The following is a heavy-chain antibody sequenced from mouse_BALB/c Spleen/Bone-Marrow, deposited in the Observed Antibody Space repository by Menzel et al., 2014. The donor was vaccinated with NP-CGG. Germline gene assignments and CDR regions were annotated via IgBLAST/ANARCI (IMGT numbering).Heavy chain of an antibody. CDR3: ARHVGNPYAMDY. CDR2: ISNGGGST. V-gene: IGHV5-12-2*01. Sequence: EVKLMESGGGLVQPGGSLKLSCAASGFTFSSYTMSWVRQTPEKRLEWVAYISNGGGSTYYPDTVKGRFTISRDNAKNTLYLQMSSLKSEDTAMYYCARHVGNPYAMDYWGQGTSVTVPS. D-gene: IGHD3-1*01. J-gene: IGHJ4*01. CDR1: GFTFSSYT.